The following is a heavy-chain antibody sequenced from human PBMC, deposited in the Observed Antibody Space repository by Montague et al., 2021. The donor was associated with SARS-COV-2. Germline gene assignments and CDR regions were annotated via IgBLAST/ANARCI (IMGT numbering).Heavy chain of an antibody. CDR1: GDSVSSNSAA. CDR3: ARGSQVGSWPPTDSGMDV. J-gene: IGHJ6*02. D-gene: IGHD6-13*01. V-gene: IGHV6-1*01. CDR2: TYYRSKWHN. Sequence: CAISGDSVSSNSAAWKWIRQSPSRGLEWLGRTYYRSKWHNDYAESVKSRIIINPDTSKNQISLQLNSVTPEDTAVYYCARGSQVGSWPPTDSGMDVWGQGTKVTVSS.